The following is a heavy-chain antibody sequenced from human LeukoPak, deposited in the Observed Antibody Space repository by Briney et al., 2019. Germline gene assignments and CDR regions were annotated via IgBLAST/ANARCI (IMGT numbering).Heavy chain of an antibody. D-gene: IGHD3-10*01. V-gene: IGHV1-69*01. CDR1: GGTFTSYA. CDR2: IIPIFGTA. CDR3: ARADRAGELYHYYYMDV. Sequence: SVKVSCTASGGTFTSYAISWVRQAPGPGLELMGGIIPIFGTANYAQKFQGRVTITADESTSTAYMELSSLRSEDTAAYYCARADRAGELYHYYYMDVWGKGTTVTVSS. J-gene: IGHJ6*03.